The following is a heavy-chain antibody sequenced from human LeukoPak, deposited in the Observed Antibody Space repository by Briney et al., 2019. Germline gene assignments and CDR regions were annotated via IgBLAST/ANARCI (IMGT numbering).Heavy chain of an antibody. Sequence: ASVKVSCKASGYTFTSYGISWVRQAPGQGLEWMGWISPNNGNTKYTQKLQGRVIMTTDSSTSTAYMEVRSLRSDDTAVYYCARATYYYASGMYKGPAEYLQHWGQGTLVTVSS. CDR1: GYTFTSYG. D-gene: IGHD3-10*01. J-gene: IGHJ1*01. CDR2: ISPNNGNT. CDR3: ARATYYYASGMYKGPAEYLQH. V-gene: IGHV1-18*01.